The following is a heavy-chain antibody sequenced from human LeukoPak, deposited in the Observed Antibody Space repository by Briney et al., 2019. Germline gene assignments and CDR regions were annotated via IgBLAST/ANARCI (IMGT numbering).Heavy chain of an antibody. V-gene: IGHV1-2*02. CDR3: ARDFPFGAGTMVRGTY. D-gene: IGHD3-10*01. CDR2: INPNSGGT. J-gene: IGHJ4*02. CDR1: GYTFTGYY. Sequence: ASVKVSCKASGYTFTGYYMHWVRQAPGQGLEWMGWINPNSGGTNYAQKFQGRVTMTRDTSISTAYMELSGLRSDDTAVYYCARDFPFGAGTMVRGTYWGQGTLVTVSS.